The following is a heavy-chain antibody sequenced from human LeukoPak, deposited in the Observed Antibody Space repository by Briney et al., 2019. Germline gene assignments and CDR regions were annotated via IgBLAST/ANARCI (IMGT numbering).Heavy chain of an antibody. V-gene: IGHV3-11*05. D-gene: IGHD4-17*01. CDR1: GFTFSDYY. J-gene: IGHJ4*02. CDR3: ARDGDYGDYIDY. Sequence: GGSLRLSCAASGFTFSDYYMSWIRQAPGKGLEWVSYISSSNSYTKDADSVKGRFTISRDNAKNSLYLQMNSLRAEGTAVYYCARDGDYGDYIDYWGQGTLVTVSS. CDR2: ISSSNSYT.